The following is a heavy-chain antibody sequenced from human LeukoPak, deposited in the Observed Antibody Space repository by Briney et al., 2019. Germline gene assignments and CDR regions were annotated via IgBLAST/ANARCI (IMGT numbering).Heavy chain of an antibody. V-gene: IGHV1-2*02. CDR2: INPNSGGT. CDR1: GYTFTGYY. CDR3: ARHHCSGGSCYSGLDY. Sequence: ASVKVSCKASGYTFTGYYMHWARQAPGQGLEWMGWINPNSGGTNYAQKFQGRVTMTRDTSISTAYMELSRLRSDDTAVYYCARHHCSGGSCYSGLDYWGQGTLVTVSS. J-gene: IGHJ4*02. D-gene: IGHD2-15*01.